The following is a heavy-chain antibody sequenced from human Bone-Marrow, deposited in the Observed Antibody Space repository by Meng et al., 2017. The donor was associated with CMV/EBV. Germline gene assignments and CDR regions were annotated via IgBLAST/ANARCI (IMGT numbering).Heavy chain of an antibody. CDR2: IYTSGST. Sequence: SISSGSYYWSGIRQPAGKGLEWIGRIYTSGSTNYNPYLKSRVTISVDTSKNQFSLKLSSVTAADTAVYYCARGYYYDSSGYNWFDPWGQGTLVTVSS. D-gene: IGHD3-22*01. V-gene: IGHV4-61*02. J-gene: IGHJ5*02. CDR1: SISSGSYY. CDR3: ARGYYYDSSGYNWFDP.